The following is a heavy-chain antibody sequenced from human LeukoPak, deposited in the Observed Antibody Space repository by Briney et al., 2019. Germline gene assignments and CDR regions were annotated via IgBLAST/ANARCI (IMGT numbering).Heavy chain of an antibody. Sequence: QPGGSLRLSCAASGLSFSSYAMNWVRQAPGKGLEWVSTISGSGNTTSYAASVQGRFTISRDNSKNTLYLQMNSLRTEDTAVYYCATSRVVVVVAATPCYFDNWGQGTLVTVSS. J-gene: IGHJ4*02. CDR3: ATSRVVVVVAATPCYFDN. CDR1: GLSFSSYA. V-gene: IGHV3-23*01. CDR2: ISGSGNTT. D-gene: IGHD2-15*01.